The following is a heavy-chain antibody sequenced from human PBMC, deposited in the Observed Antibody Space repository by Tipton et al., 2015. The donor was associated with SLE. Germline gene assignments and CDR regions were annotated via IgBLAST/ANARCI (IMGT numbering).Heavy chain of an antibody. CDR3: ARDLSSSWYWFDP. V-gene: IGHV4-34*01. Sequence: TLSLTCAVYGGSFSGYYWSWIRQPPGKGLEWIGEINHSGSTNYNPSLKSRVTISVDTAKNQFSLKLSSVTAADTAVYYCARDLSSSWYWFDPWGQGTLVPVSS. D-gene: IGHD6-13*01. CDR1: GGSFSGYY. CDR2: INHSGST. J-gene: IGHJ5*02.